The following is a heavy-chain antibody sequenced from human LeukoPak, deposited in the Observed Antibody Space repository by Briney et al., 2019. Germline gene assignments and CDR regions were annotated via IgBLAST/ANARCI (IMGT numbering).Heavy chain of an antibody. Sequence: GASVTVSCKASGGTFSSYAISWVRQAPGQGLEWMGRIIPILGIANYAQKFQGRVTITADKSTSTAYMELSSLRSEDTAVYYCAGAPPGGVRGVYYYYYMDVWGKGTTVTVSS. J-gene: IGHJ6*03. CDR3: AGAPPGGVRGVYYYYYMDV. D-gene: IGHD3-10*01. CDR1: GGTFSSYA. CDR2: IIPILGIA. V-gene: IGHV1-69*04.